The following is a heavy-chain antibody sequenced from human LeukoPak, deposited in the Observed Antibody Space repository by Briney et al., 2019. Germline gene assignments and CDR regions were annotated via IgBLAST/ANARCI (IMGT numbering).Heavy chain of an antibody. Sequence: SETLSLTCSVSGDSNSGSSYYWGWIRQPPGKGLEWIGSIYYSGSTYYNPSLKSRVTISVDTSKNQFSLKLSSVTAADTAVYYCAREMEDKSFSFGELRKNYYYYMDVWGKGTTVTVSS. CDR2: IYYSGST. CDR1: GDSNSGSSYY. J-gene: IGHJ6*03. D-gene: IGHD3-10*01. CDR3: AREMEDKSFSFGELRKNYYYYMDV. V-gene: IGHV4-39*07.